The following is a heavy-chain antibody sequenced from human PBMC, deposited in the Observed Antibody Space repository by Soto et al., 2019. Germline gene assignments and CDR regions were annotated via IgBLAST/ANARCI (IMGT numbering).Heavy chain of an antibody. J-gene: IGHJ6*02. CDR3: ARDKVERVYYYGMDV. D-gene: IGHD2-15*01. CDR1: GGSVSSGSYY. CDR2: IYYSGST. V-gene: IGHV4-61*01. Sequence: QVQLQESGPGLVKPSETLSLTCTVSGGSVSSGSYYWSWIRQPPGKGLEWIGYIYYSGSTNYKPSLKSRVTISVDTSKNQFSLKLSSVTAADTAVYYCARDKVERVYYYGMDVWGQGTTVTVSS.